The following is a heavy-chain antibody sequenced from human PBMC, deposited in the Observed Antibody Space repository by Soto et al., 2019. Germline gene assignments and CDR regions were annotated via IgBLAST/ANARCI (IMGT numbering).Heavy chain of an antibody. CDR1: GGTFSSYT. V-gene: IGHV1-69*04. CDR2: IIPILGIA. J-gene: IGHJ6*03. D-gene: IGHD2-15*01. Sequence: GASVKVSCKASGGTFSSYTISWVRQAPGQGLEWMGRIIPILGIANYAQKFQGRVTITADKSTSTAYMELSSLRFEDTAVYYCAREGCSGGSCYSGYYYYYMDVWGKGTTVTVSS. CDR3: AREGCSGGSCYSGYYYYYMDV.